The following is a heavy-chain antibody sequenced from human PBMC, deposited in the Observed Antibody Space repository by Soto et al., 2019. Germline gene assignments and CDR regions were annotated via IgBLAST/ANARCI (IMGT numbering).Heavy chain of an antibody. CDR3: ARDFPYYDSSGYSDAFDI. Sequence: WGLKRLPSAASGFNFSSYGMHRVLQDKGKGLEWVAVIWYDGSNKYYADSVKGRFTISRDNSKNTLYLQMNSLRAEDTAVYYCARDFPYYDSSGYSDAFDIWGQGTMVTVSS. CDR2: IWYDGSNK. D-gene: IGHD3-22*01. V-gene: IGHV3-33*08. J-gene: IGHJ3*02. CDR1: GFNFSSYG.